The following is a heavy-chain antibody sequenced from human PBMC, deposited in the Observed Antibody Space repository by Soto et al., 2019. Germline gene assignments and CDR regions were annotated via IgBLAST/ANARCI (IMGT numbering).Heavy chain of an antibody. Sequence: PGGSLRLSCAASGFTFSSFWMTWVRQAPGKGLEWVANIKHDGREKYYVESVKGRFTISRDNARNSLFLEMKSLRSDDTAVYSCVRDRSGSYLEGFDYWGQGTLVTVSS. D-gene: IGHD1-26*01. CDR3: VRDRSGSYLEGFDY. CDR1: GFTFSSFW. V-gene: IGHV3-7*01. CDR2: IKHDGREK. J-gene: IGHJ4*02.